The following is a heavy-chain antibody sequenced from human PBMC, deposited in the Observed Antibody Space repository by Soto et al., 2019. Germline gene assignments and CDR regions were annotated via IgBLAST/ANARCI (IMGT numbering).Heavy chain of an antibody. CDR1: GFTFSGSA. Sequence: EVQLVESGGGLVQPGGSLKLSCAASGFTFSGSAMHWVRQASGKGLEWVGRIRSKANSYATAYAASVKGRFTISRDDSKNPAYLQMNSLKTEDTAVYYCTRRTDPLGATQGMDVWGQGTTVTVSS. V-gene: IGHV3-73*02. CDR3: TRRTDPLGATQGMDV. D-gene: IGHD1-26*01. J-gene: IGHJ6*02. CDR2: IRSKANSYAT.